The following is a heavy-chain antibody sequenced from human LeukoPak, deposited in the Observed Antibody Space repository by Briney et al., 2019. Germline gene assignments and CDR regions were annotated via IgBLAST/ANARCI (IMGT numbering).Heavy chain of an antibody. CDR3: VRDMDRGQWLVRPYN. Sequence: GASVKVSCKTSGYIFIGYYMHWVRQAPGQGLEWMGWIDPKSGGTKYAQKFQGRVTMTRDMSISTAYMDLRRLKSDDTAVYCCVRDMDRGQWLVRPYNWGQGTLVTVSS. CDR2: IDPKSGGT. J-gene: IGHJ4*02. V-gene: IGHV1-2*02. D-gene: IGHD6-19*01. CDR1: GYIFIGYY.